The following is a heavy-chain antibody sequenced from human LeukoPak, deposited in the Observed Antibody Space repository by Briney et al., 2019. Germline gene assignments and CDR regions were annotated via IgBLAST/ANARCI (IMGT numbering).Heavy chain of an antibody. CDR2: IVVGSGNT. D-gene: IGHD3-10*01. CDR3: AAGGPYGSGSYAFDI. CDR1: GFTFTSSA. V-gene: IGHV1-58*01. J-gene: IGHJ3*02. Sequence: SVKGSCKASGFTFTSSAVQWVRQARGQRLEWIGWIVVGSGNTNYAQKFQERVTTTRDMSTSTAYMELSSLRSEDMAVYYCAAGGPYGSGSYAFDIWGQGTMVTVSS.